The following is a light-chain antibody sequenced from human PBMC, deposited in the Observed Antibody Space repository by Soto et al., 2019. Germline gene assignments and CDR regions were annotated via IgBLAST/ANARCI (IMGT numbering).Light chain of an antibody. CDR1: GSDVGGYNY. J-gene: IGLJ2*01. CDR3: SSYTSASTPLV. CDR2: DVS. V-gene: IGLV2-14*01. Sequence: QSVLTQPASVSGSPGQSITISCTGTGSDVGGYNYVSWYQQHPGKAPKVMIYDVSNRPSGVSNRFSGSKSGNTASLTICGLQAEEEADYYCSSYTSASTPLVFGGGTKLTVL.